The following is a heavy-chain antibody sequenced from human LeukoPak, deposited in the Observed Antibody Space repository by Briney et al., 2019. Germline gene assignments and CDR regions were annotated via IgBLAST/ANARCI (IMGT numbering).Heavy chain of an antibody. CDR2: LSGTGGST. D-gene: IGHD3-10*01. CDR1: GFTFSNYA. V-gene: IGHV3-23*01. CDR3: AKVGSLLWFGELPDY. Sequence: GGSLRLSCAASGFTFSNYAMSWVRQAPGKGLEWVSTLSGTGGSTYYADSVKGRFTISRDNSKNTLYLQMNSLRAEDTAVYYCAKVGSLLWFGELPDYWGQGTLVTVSS. J-gene: IGHJ4*02.